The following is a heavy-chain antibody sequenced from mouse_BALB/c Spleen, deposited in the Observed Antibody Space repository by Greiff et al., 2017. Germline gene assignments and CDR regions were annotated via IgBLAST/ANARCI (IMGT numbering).Heavy chain of an antibody. CDR2: IDPENGNT. J-gene: IGHJ3*01. CDR3: AVFDDYDYAGRWFAY. D-gene: IGHD2-4*01. CDR1: GFNIKDYY. Sequence: EVMLVESGAELVRPGALVKLSCKASGFNIKDYYMHWVKQRPEQGLEWIGWIDPENGNTIYDPKFQGKASITADTSSNTAYLQLSSLTSEDTAVYYCAVFDDYDYAGRWFAYWGQGTLVTVSA. V-gene: IGHV14-1*02.